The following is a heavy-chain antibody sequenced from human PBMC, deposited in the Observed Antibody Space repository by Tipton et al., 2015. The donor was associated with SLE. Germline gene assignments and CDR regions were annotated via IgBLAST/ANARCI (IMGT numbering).Heavy chain of an antibody. J-gene: IGHJ4*02. CDR1: GFTFSSYA. V-gene: IGHV3-23*01. CDR2: ISGSGGNT. CDR3: AKSWLMYYDVDY. D-gene: IGHD3-3*01. Sequence: SLRLSCAASGFTFSSYAMSWVRQAPGKGLEWVSSISGSGGNTYYADSVKGRFSISRDNSKNTLYLQMNSLRAEDTAVYYCAKSWLMYYDVDYWGQGTLVTVSS.